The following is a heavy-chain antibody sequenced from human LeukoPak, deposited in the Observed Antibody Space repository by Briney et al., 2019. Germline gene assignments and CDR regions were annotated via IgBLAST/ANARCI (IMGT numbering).Heavy chain of an antibody. Sequence: GGSLRLSCAASGFTLSDYYMSWIRQAPGKGLEWLSYISSSGSTIYYTDSVKGRFTISRDNAKNSLYLQMNSLRAEDTAIYYCARPPDNDFWSGIMDVWGKGTTVTVSS. V-gene: IGHV3-11*04. CDR2: ISSSGSTI. J-gene: IGHJ6*03. CDR3: ARPPDNDFWSGIMDV. D-gene: IGHD3-3*01. CDR1: GFTLSDYY.